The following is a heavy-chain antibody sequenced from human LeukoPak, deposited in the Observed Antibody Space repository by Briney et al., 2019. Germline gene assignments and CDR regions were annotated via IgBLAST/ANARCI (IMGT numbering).Heavy chain of an antibody. J-gene: IGHJ4*02. D-gene: IGHD5-12*01. V-gene: IGHV1-2*02. CDR2: IDPNSGGT. CDR3: ARVPPYSGYDRLIDY. Sequence: ASVKVSCKASGYTLTGYYMHWVRQAPGQGLEWMGWIDPNSGGTNYAQKFQGRVTMTRDTSISTAYMELSTMRSDDTAVYYCARVPPYSGYDRLIDYWGQGTLVTVSS. CDR1: GYTLTGYY.